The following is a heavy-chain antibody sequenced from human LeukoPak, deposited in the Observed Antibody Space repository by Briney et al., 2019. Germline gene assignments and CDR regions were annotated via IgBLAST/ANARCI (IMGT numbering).Heavy chain of an antibody. CDR2: INHSGST. CDR1: GGSISSCHW. V-gene: IGHV4-4*02. CDR3: ARVGSRVSYYDSSGYATYFDY. Sequence: SETLSLTCAVSGGSISSCHWCSWVRQPPGKGLEWIGEINHSGSTNYNPSLKSRVTISVDTSKNQFSLKLSSVTAADTAVYYCARVGSRVSYYDSSGYATYFDYWGQGTLVTVSS. D-gene: IGHD3-22*01. J-gene: IGHJ4*02.